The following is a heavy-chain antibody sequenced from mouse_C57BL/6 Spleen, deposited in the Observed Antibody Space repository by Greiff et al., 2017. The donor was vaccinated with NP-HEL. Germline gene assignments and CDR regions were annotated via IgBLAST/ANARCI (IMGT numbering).Heavy chain of an antibody. V-gene: IGHV1-39*01. D-gene: IGHD3-3*01. CDR2: INPNYGTT. J-gene: IGHJ4*01. CDR3: ARRDSLGPYAMDY. Sequence: EVKLLESGPELVKPGASVKISCKASGYSFTDYNVNWVKQSNGKSLEWIGVINPNYGTTSYNQKFKGKATLTVDQSSSTAYMQLNSLTSEDSAVYYCARRDSLGPYAMDYWGQGTSVTVSS. CDR1: GYSFTDYN.